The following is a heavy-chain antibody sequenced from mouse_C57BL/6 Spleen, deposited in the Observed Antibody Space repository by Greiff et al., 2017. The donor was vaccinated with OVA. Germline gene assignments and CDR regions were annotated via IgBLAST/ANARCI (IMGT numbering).Heavy chain of an antibody. CDR2: ISSGSSTI. J-gene: IGHJ1*03. CDR1: GFTFSDYG. CDR3: ARRAYGNYEEYFDV. D-gene: IGHD2-1*01. Sequence: EVKLVESGGGLVKPGGSLKLSCAASGFTFSDYGMHWVRQAPEKGLEWVAYISSGSSTIYYADTVKGRFTISRDNAKNTLFLQMTSLRSEDTAMYYCARRAYGNYEEYFDVWGTGTTVTVSS. V-gene: IGHV5-17*01.